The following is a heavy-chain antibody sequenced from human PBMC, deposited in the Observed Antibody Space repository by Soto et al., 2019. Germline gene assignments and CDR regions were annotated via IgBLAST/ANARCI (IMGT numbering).Heavy chain of an antibody. CDR3: ARDTRLIVGHCSGGGCYIGPGY. CDR1: GYTFTTYY. CDR2: INPSGGST. D-gene: IGHD2-15*01. Sequence: QVQLVQSGAEVKKPGASVKVSCKASGYTFTTYYMHWVRQAPGQGLEWMGIINPSGGSTAYAQKFQGRVTMTRETAASTVHMEVSSLKSEDTAVYYCARDTRLIVGHCSGGGCYIGPGYWGQGTLVIVSS. V-gene: IGHV1-46*01. J-gene: IGHJ4*02.